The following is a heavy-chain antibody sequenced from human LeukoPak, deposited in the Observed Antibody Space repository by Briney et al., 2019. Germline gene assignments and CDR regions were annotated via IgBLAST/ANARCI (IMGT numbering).Heavy chain of an antibody. CDR1: GDTVTGFS. D-gene: IGHD5-18*01. J-gene: IGHJ4*02. CDR2: FDPEDGAR. Sequence: ASVKVSCKVSGDTVTGFSIHWVRQAPGHGLEWMGGFDPEDGARIFAQKFQGRVTMTEDTSTNTAYMDLSSLRSEDTAVYYCATGYTYDYSLYWGQGTLVTVSS. V-gene: IGHV1-24*01. CDR3: ATGYTYDYSLY.